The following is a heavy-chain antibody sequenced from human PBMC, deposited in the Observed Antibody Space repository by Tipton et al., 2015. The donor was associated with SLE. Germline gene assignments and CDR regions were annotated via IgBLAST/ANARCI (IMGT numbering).Heavy chain of an antibody. Sequence: SLRLSCAASGFTFDDYAMHWVRQAPGKGLEWVSGISWNSAYIGYVDSVKGRFTISRDNAKNSLYLQMDSLRAEDTALYYCVRGGDTYFYDGSGYRSDFDVWGPGTMVTVSS. CDR1: GFTFDDYA. CDR3: VRGGDTYFYDGSGYRSDFDV. D-gene: IGHD3-22*01. CDR2: ISWNSAYI. V-gene: IGHV3-9*01. J-gene: IGHJ3*01.